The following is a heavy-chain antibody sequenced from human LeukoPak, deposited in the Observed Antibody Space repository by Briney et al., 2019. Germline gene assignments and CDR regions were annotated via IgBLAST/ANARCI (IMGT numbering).Heavy chain of an antibody. CDR1: GFTFSSYV. D-gene: IGHD6-13*01. CDR3: AKGSTTAAHHYYMDV. J-gene: IGHJ6*03. V-gene: IGHV3-23*01. Sequence: GGSLRLSCAASGFTFSSYVMSWVRQAPGKGLEWVSVISGSGGSTYYADSVKGRFTISRDNSKNTLYLQMNTLRAEDTAVYYCAKGSTTAAHHYYMDVWGKGTTVTVSS. CDR2: ISGSGGST.